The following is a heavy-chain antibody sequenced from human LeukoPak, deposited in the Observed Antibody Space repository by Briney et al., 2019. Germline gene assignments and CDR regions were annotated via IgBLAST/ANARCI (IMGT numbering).Heavy chain of an antibody. D-gene: IGHD1-14*01. CDR2: INSDGSSA. CDR3: ARGNPGDFDY. Sequence: GSLRLSCAASGFTFSSYWSHWVRQTPGKGLLWVSRINSDGSSASYADSVKGRFTISRDNAKNTLYLQMNSLRAEDTAVYYCARGNPGDFDYWGQGTLVTVSS. J-gene: IGHJ4*02. V-gene: IGHV3-74*01. CDR1: GFTFSSYW.